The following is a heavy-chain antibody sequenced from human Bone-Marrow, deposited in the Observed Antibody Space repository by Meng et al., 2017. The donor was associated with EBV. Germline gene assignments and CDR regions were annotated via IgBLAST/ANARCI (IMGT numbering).Heavy chain of an antibody. CDR3: ARDVPRRTLTYYFDL. V-gene: IGHV3-11*01. CDR2: ISSSGNSI. Sequence: QVQLVESGGGLVKPGGSVRLCCAGSGFTFSDYYMSWIRQAPGKGLEWLSYISSSGNSIDYADSVKGRFTISRDNAENALYLQMSSLRAEDTAIYYCARDVPRRTLTYYFDLWGQGTLVTVSS. D-gene: IGHD6-6*01. CDR1: GFTFSDYY. J-gene: IGHJ4*02.